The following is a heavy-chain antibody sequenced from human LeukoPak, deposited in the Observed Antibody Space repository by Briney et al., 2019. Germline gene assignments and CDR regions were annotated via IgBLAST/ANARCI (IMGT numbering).Heavy chain of an antibody. J-gene: IGHJ4*02. Sequence: GRSLRLSCAASGFTFSSHGMHWVRQAPGKGLEWVAVIWYDGSNKYYADSVKGRFTISRDNSKNTLYLQMDSLRAEDTAVYYCASSRTTVFLFDYWGQGTLVTVSS. V-gene: IGHV3-33*01. D-gene: IGHD4-17*01. CDR3: ASSRTTVFLFDY. CDR2: IWYDGSNK. CDR1: GFTFSSHG.